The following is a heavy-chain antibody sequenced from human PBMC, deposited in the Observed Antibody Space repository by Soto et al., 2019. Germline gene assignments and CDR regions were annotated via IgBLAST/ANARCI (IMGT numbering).Heavy chain of an antibody. CDR1: GYIFTSYG. D-gene: IGHD3-3*01. J-gene: IGHJ4*02. Sequence: ASVKVSCKASGYIFTSYGISWVRQAPGQGLEWMGWISAYNGNTNYAQKLQGRVTMTTDTSTSTAYMELRSLRSDDTAVYYCARDRAYYDFWSGYIFDYWGQGTLVTVSS. V-gene: IGHV1-18*01. CDR2: ISAYNGNT. CDR3: ARDRAYYDFWSGYIFDY.